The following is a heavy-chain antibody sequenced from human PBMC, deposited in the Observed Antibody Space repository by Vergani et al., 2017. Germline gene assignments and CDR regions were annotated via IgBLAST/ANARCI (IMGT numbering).Heavy chain of an antibody. D-gene: IGHD5-18*01. J-gene: IGHJ3*02. CDR3: ASFGGYSYGGDAFDI. CDR1: GYTFTSDD. V-gene: IGHV1-69*18. Sequence: QVQLVQSGAEVKKPGASVKVSCKASGYTFTSDDINWVRQATGQGLEWMGRIIPIFGTANYAQKFQGRVTITADESTSTAYMELSSLRSEDTAVYYCASFGGYSYGGDAFDIWGQGTMVTVSS. CDR2: IIPIFGTA.